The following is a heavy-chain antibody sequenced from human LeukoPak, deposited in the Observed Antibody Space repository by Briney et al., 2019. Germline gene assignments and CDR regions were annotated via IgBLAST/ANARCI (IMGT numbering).Heavy chain of an antibody. D-gene: IGHD6-13*01. J-gene: IGHJ6*03. Sequence: ASVKVSCKASGYTFTGYYMHWVRQAPGQGLEWMGWINPNSGGTNYAQKFQGRVTMTRDTSISTAYMELSRLRSDDTAVYYCAREGYSSSWYGRVEYYYYYYMDVWGKGTTVTVSS. CDR2: INPNSGGT. CDR3: AREGYSSSWYGRVEYYYYYYMDV. CDR1: GYTFTGYY. V-gene: IGHV1-2*02.